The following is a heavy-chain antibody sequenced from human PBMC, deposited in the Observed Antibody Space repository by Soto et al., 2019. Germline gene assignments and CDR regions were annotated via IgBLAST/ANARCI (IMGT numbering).Heavy chain of an antibody. CDR2: MWYDGSHK. D-gene: IGHD3-3*01. CDR3: ARDRGTIFGVVTHPLAMDV. V-gene: IGHV3-33*01. Sequence: GGSLRLSCAASGFTFSSYGMHWVRQAPGKGLEWVAVMWYDGSHKYYADSVKGRFTISRDNSKNTLYLQMNSLRAADTAVYYCARDRGTIFGVVTHPLAMDVWGQGTTVTVSS. J-gene: IGHJ6*02. CDR1: GFTFSSYG.